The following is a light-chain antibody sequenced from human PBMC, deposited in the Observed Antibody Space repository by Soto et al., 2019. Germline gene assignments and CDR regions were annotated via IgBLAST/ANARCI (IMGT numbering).Light chain of an antibody. J-gene: IGLJ2*01. CDR3: QSHDSRKVA. CDR2: EDN. CDR1: SGSISSNY. V-gene: IGLV6-57*04. Sequence: NFMLTQPLSVSEAPGKTVTISCTRSSGSISSNYVHWYQQRPGSAPTTVIYEDNQRPSGVPDRFSGSIDSSSNSASLTISGLNTEDETDYYCQSHDSRKVAFGVGTKLTVL.